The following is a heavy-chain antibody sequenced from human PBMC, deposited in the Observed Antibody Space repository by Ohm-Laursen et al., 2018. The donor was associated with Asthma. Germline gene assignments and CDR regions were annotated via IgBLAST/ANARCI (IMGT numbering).Heavy chain of an antibody. V-gene: IGHV3-30*03. D-gene: IGHD3-9*01. CDR1: GFTFSSYG. CDR2: ISYGGSDK. CDR3: ARDLRYFDWLFNLGY. J-gene: IGHJ4*02. Sequence: SLRLSCTASGFTFSSYGMHWVRQAPGKGLEWVAVISYGGSDKFYGDSVKGRFTISRDNSKNTLYLQMNSLRADDTAVYYCARDLRYFDWLFNLGYWGQGTLVTVSS.